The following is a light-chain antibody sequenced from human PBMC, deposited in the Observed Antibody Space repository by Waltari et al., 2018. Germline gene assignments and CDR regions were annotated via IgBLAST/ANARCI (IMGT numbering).Light chain of an antibody. V-gene: IGKV3-20*01. CDR1: ESVSSNF. Sequence: EIVLTQSPGTLSLSPGDRATLSCRASESVSSNFLAWYQQKPGQAPRLLIYGASRRATGIPDKFSGSGYGTDFTLTINRLEPEDFAVYYCQQYGRSPLTFGGGTKVEIK. J-gene: IGKJ4*01. CDR3: QQYGRSPLT. CDR2: GAS.